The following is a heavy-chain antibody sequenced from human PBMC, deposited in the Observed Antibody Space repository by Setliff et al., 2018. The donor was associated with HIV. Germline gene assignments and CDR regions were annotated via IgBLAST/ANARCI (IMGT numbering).Heavy chain of an antibody. D-gene: IGHD3-3*01. CDR2: MNPNSGNT. Sequence: GASVKVSCKAPGYTFTSYDINWVRQATGQGLEWMGWMNPNSGNTGYAQKFQGRVTMTRNTSISTAYMELSSLRSEDTAVYYCARDGWGNFWSGYYTHDAFDIWGQGTMVTVSS. CDR1: GYTFTSYD. J-gene: IGHJ3*02. V-gene: IGHV1-8*02. CDR3: ARDGWGNFWSGYYTHDAFDI.